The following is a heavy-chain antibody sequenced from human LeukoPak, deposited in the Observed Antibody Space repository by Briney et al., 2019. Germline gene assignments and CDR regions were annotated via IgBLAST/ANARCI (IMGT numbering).Heavy chain of an antibody. V-gene: IGHV1-69*06. D-gene: IGHD1-1*01. CDR2: IIPIFGTA. J-gene: IGHJ4*02. Sequence: SVKVSCKASGGTFSIYAISWVRQAPGQGLEWMGGIIPIFGTANYAQKFQGRVTITADKSTSTAYMELSSLRSEDTAVYYCARGRTAANYFDYWGQGTLVTVSS. CDR3: ARGRTAANYFDY. CDR1: GGTFSIYA.